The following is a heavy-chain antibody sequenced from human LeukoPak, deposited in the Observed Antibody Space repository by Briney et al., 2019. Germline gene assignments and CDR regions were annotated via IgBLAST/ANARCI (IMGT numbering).Heavy chain of an antibody. Sequence: GGSLRLSCAASGFTLSGYSMNWVRQAPGRGLEWVSHISIGGTIYYADSVKGRFTISRDNAKNSLYLQMNNLRVEDTAVYYCSTAKFDYWGQGTLVTVSS. CDR2: ISIGGTI. V-gene: IGHV3-48*01. CDR3: STAKFDY. J-gene: IGHJ4*02. CDR1: GFTLSGYS.